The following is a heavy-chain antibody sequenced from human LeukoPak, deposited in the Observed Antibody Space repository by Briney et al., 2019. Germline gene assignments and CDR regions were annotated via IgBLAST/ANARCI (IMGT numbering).Heavy chain of an antibody. V-gene: IGHV1-18*01. CDR2: ISAYNGNT. J-gene: IGHJ3*02. D-gene: IGHD3-22*01. CDR1: GYTFTSYG. Sequence: ASVKVSCKASGYTFTSYGISWVRQAPGQGLEWMGWISAYNGNTNYAQKLQGRVTMTTDTSPSTASMELRSLRSDDTAVYYCARVPDYYDSSGYYHDAFDIWGQGTMVTVSS. CDR3: ARVPDYYDSSGYYHDAFDI.